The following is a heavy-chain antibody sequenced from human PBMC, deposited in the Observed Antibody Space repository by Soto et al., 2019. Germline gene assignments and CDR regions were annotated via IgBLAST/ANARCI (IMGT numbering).Heavy chain of an antibody. J-gene: IGHJ3*01. D-gene: IGHD1-26*01. CDR2: LYDVDGS. V-gene: IGHV3-53*01. Sequence: PGGSLRLSCAAFGLTISGKKYVAWVRQAPGKGLEWVSALYDVDGSFYADSVKGRFTTSSDSSKTTVYLQMHDLRPDDTAVYYCATWHEREHAYDVWGQGTTVTVSS. CDR1: GLTISGKKY. CDR3: ATWHEREHAYDV.